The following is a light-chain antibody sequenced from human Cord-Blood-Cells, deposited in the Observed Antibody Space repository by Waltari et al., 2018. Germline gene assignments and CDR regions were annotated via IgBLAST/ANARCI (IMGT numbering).Light chain of an antibody. CDR1: QSVLYSSNNKNY. Sequence: DIVMTQSPDFLAVSLGERATINCKSSQSVLYSSNNKNYLAWYQQKPGQPPKLLIYWASTGESGVPDRFSGSGSGTDFTLTISSLQAEDVAVYYCQQYYSTPRTFGQGTKVEIK. CDR2: WAS. J-gene: IGKJ1*01. V-gene: IGKV4-1*01. CDR3: QQYYSTPRT.